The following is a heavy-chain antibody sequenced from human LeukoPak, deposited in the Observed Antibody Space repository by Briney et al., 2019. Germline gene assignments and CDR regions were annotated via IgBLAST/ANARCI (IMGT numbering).Heavy chain of an antibody. V-gene: IGHV1-18*01. D-gene: IGHD5-18*01. Sequence: GASVKVSCKASVYTFTSYGISWVRQAPGQGLEWMGWISAYNGNTNYAQRFQDRVTMTTDTSTSTAYMELRSLRSDDTAVHYCARGGYGPEGDYFDYWGQGTLVTVSS. CDR2: ISAYNGNT. CDR1: VYTFTSYG. CDR3: ARGGYGPEGDYFDY. J-gene: IGHJ4*02.